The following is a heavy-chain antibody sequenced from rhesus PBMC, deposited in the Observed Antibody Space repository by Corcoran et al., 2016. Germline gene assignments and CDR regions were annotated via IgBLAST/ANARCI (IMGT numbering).Heavy chain of an antibody. J-gene: IGHJ6*01. CDR2: VDPEEGEA. V-gene: IGHV1-111*02. Sequence: EVQLVQSGAEVKKPGASVKIAWKASGSTFTDHYLNWVRQAPGKGLEWVGRVDPEEGEADSAQKFQDRVTITADMSTDTAYMELSSLRAEDTAVYYCARGGWEVGYGLDSWGQGVVVTVSS. D-gene: IGHD1-44*02. CDR1: GSTFTDHY. CDR3: ARGGWEVGYGLDS.